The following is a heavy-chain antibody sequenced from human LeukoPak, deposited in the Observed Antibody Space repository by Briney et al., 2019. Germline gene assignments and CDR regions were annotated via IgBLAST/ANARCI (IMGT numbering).Heavy chain of an antibody. CDR2: IYYSGST. D-gene: IGHD6-13*01. CDR1: GGSISSYY. V-gene: IGHV4-59*08. CDR3: ARGYSSSWYFNWFDP. J-gene: IGHJ5*02. Sequence: PSETLSLTCTVSGGSISSYYWSWIRRPPGKGLEWIGYIYYSGSTNYNPSLKSRVTISVDTSKNQFSRKLSSVTAADTAVYYCARGYSSSWYFNWFDPWGQGTLVTVSS.